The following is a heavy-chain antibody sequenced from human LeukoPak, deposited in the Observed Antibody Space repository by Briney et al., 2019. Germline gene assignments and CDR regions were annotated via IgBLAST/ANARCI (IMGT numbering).Heavy chain of an antibody. Sequence: GASVKVSCKASGYTFTSYGISWVRQAPGQGLQWMGWISAYNGNTNYAQKHQGRVTMTTDTSTSTAYMELRSLRSDDTAVYYCASARAGYFDWLLNYWGQGTLVTVSS. V-gene: IGHV1-18*01. CDR3: ASARAGYFDWLLNY. D-gene: IGHD3-9*01. CDR1: GYTFTSYG. J-gene: IGHJ4*02. CDR2: ISAYNGNT.